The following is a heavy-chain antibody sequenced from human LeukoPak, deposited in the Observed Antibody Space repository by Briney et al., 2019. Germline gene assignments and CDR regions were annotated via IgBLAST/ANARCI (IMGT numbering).Heavy chain of an antibody. D-gene: IGHD6-13*01. CDR1: GFTFDDYA. J-gene: IGHJ3*02. CDR3: AGSSSWYDALDI. Sequence: GGSLRLSCAASGFTFDDYAMHWVRQAPGKGLEWVSGISWNSGSIGYADSVKGRFTISRDNAKNSLYLQMNSLRAEDTAVYYCAGSSSWYDALDIWGQGTMVTVSS. CDR2: ISWNSGSI. V-gene: IGHV3-9*01.